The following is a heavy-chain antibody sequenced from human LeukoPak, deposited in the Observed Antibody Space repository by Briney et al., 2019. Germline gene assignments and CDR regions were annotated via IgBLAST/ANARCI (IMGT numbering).Heavy chain of an antibody. CDR2: IYYSGST. Sequence: PSGTLSLTCTVSGGSISSYYWSWIRQPPGKGLEWIGYIYYSGSTNYNPSLKSRVTISVDTSKNQFSLKLSSVTAADTAVYYCARVGSSSWSHYYYYGMDVWGQGTTVTVFS. CDR3: ARVGSSSWSHYYYYGMDV. V-gene: IGHV4-59*01. CDR1: GGSISSYY. J-gene: IGHJ6*02. D-gene: IGHD6-6*01.